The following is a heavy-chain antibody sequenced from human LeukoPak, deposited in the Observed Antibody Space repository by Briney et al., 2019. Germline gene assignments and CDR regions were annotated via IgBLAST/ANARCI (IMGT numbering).Heavy chain of an antibody. V-gene: IGHV1-69*06. Sequence: GASVKVSCKASGGTFSSYAISWVRQAPGQGLEWMGGIIPIFGTANYAQKFQGRVTITADKSTSTAYMELSSLRSEDTAVYYCAKPPPTVTTLDYFDYWGQGTLVTVSS. J-gene: IGHJ4*02. CDR3: AKPPPTVTTLDYFDY. CDR2: IIPIFGTA. D-gene: IGHD4-17*01. CDR1: GGTFSSYA.